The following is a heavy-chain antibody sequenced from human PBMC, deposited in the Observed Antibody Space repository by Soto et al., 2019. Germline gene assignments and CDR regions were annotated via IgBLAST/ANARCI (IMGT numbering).Heavy chain of an antibody. CDR1: GFTVSSNY. CDR2: IYSGGST. CDR3: AREVKADTASGAFDI. J-gene: IGHJ3*02. V-gene: IGHV3-53*01. Sequence: EVQLVESGGGLIQPGGSLRLSCAASGFTVSSNYMSWVRQAPGKGLEWVSVIYSGGSTYYADSVKGRFTISRDNSKNTQYLQMNSLRAEYTAVYYCAREVKADTASGAFDIWGQGTMVTVSS. D-gene: IGHD5-18*01.